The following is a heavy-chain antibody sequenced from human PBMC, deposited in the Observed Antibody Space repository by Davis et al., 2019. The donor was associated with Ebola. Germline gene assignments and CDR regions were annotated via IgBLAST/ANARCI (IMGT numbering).Heavy chain of an antibody. CDR3: ARDRITMVRGVIMKGFDP. CDR2: INHSGST. CDR1: GGSFSGYY. J-gene: IGHJ5*02. Sequence: SETLSLTCAVYGGSFSGYYWSWIRQPPGKGLEWIGEINHSGSTNYNPSLKSRVTISVDTSKNQFSLKLSSVTAADTAVYYCARDRITMVRGVIMKGFDPWGQGTLVTVSS. D-gene: IGHD3-10*01. V-gene: IGHV4-34*01.